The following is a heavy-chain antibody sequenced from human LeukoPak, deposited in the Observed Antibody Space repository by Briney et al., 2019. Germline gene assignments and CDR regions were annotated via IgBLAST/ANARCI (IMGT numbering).Heavy chain of an antibody. CDR3: ARTYPLDAFDI. CDR1: GFTVRSNY. J-gene: IGHJ3*02. V-gene: IGHV3-53*01. Sequence: GVSLRLSCAASGFTVRSNYMSWVRQAPGKGLELVSVIYSGGSTYYADSVKGRFTISRDISKNTLYLQMSSLRAEDTAVYYCARTYPLDAFDIWGQGTMVTVSS. D-gene: IGHD3-3*02. CDR2: IYSGGST.